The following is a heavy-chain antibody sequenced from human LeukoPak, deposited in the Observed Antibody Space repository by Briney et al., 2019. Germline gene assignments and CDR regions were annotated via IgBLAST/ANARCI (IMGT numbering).Heavy chain of an antibody. V-gene: IGHV3-11*01. J-gene: IGHJ4*02. Sequence: KPGGFLRLSCAASGFTFSDYHMTWIRQTQGKALESIAYISGTGSTTFYADSVKGRFTVSRDNAKGSLYLQMNSLRAEDSAVYYCARDRPYYTYGSTDYWGQGTQVTVSS. CDR3: ARDRPYYTYGSTDY. CDR2: ISGTGSTT. D-gene: IGHD5-18*01. CDR1: GFTFSDYH.